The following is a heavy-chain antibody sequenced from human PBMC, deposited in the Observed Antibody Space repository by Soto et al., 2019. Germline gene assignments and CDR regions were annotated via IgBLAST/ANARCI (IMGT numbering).Heavy chain of an antibody. V-gene: IGHV3-7*04. CDR3: AKDVR. CDR2: IKGDGSEK. J-gene: IGHJ4*02. Sequence: EVHLVESGGDLVQPGGSIRLSCAASGFTFSSHWMSWVRQAPGKGLEWVANIKGDGSEKYYVDSVKGRFTISRDNAKNSLFLQMNSLRVEDTALYYCAKDVRWGQGTLVTVSS. CDR1: GFTFSSHW.